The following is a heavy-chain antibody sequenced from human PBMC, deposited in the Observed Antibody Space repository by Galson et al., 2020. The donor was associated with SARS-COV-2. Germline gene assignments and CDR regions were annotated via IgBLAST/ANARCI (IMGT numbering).Heavy chain of an antibody. CDR3: ARGRSEFDL. Sequence: GESMKISCAASGFTFDDYAMTWVRQAPGKGLEWVSTIVWNGGSTNYPDSMEGRFTISRDHAKNSLYLQMHSPRAEDTAFYYCARGRSEFDLWGQGSLVIVSS. J-gene: IGHJ4*02. CDR2: IVWNGGST. V-gene: IGHV3-20*04. CDR1: GFTFDDYA.